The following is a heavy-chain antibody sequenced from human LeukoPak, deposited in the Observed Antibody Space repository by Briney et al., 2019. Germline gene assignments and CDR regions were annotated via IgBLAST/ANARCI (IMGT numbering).Heavy chain of an antibody. J-gene: IGHJ4*02. Sequence: SETLSLTCTVSGGSISSSSYYWGWIRQPPGKGLEWIGSMHYSGSTYSNPSLKSRVTISVDTSKNQFSLKLSSVTAADTAVYYCASGLSIAAATYWGQGTLVTVSS. CDR2: MHYSGST. V-gene: IGHV4-39*01. D-gene: IGHD6-13*01. CDR1: GGSISSSSYY. CDR3: ASGLSIAAATY.